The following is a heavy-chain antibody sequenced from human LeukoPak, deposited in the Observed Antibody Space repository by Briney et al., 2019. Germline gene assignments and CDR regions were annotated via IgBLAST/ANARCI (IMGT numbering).Heavy chain of an antibody. J-gene: IGHJ4*02. D-gene: IGHD5-24*01. Sequence: SVKVSCKASGGTFSSYAISWVRQAPGQGLEWMGRIIPILGIANYAQKFQGRVTITADKSTGTAYMELSSLRSEDTAVYYCAREDGIRWLQPGKWGQGTLVTVSS. CDR2: IIPILGIA. CDR1: GGTFSSYA. CDR3: AREDGIRWLQPGK. V-gene: IGHV1-69*04.